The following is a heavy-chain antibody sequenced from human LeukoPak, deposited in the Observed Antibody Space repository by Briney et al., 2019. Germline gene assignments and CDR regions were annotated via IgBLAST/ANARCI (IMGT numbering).Heavy chain of an antibody. V-gene: IGHV3-15*01. D-gene: IGHD3-22*01. CDR2: IKSKTGGGTT. Sequence: GGSLRLSCAASGFTFSNAWMSWVRQAPGKGLEWVGRIKSKTGGGTTDYAAPVKGRFTISRDDSNNTLYLQMNSLKTEDTAVYYCTTRYYYDSSGYSPQWGQGTLVTVSS. J-gene: IGHJ4*02. CDR3: TTRYYYDSSGYSPQ. CDR1: GFTFSNAW.